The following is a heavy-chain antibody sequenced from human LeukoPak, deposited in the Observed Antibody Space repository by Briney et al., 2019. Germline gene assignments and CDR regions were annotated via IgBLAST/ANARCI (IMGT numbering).Heavy chain of an antibody. J-gene: IGHJ5*02. V-gene: IGHV4-4*02. D-gene: IGHD3-3*01. CDR3: ARANPPFSYYDFWSGHPPPFDP. CDR1: GGSISSSNW. Sequence: SGTLSLTCAVSGGSISSSNWWSWVRQPPGKGLEWIGEIYHSGSTNYNPSLKSRVTISVDTSKNQFSLKLSSVTAADTAVYYCARANPPFSYYDFWSGHPPPFDPWGQGTLVTVSS. CDR2: IYHSGST.